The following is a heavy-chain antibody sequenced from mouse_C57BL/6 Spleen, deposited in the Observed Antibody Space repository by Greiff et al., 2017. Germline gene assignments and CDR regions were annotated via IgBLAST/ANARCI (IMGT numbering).Heavy chain of an antibody. CDR3: ARDDGNYETWFAY. CDR1: GFTFSDYY. V-gene: IGHV5-16*01. CDR2: INYDGSST. D-gene: IGHD2-1*01. J-gene: IGHJ3*01. Sequence: EVQLVESEGGLVQPGSSMKLSCTASGFTFSDYYMAWVRQVPEKGLEWVANINYDGSSTYYLDSLKSRFIISRDNAKNILYLQMSSLKSEDTATYYCARDDGNYETWFAYWGQGTLVTVSA.